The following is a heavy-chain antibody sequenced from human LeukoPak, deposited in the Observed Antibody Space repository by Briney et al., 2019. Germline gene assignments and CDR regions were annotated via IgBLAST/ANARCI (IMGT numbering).Heavy chain of an antibody. Sequence: SETLSLTCTVPGGYISSYYWTWTRQPPCKGLEWIGFIYYSANTNYNPSLKSRVTISVDTSKNQFPLQLTSLTAADTAVYYCARGRLWFGGLSFDIWGQGTMVTVSS. CDR1: GGYISSYY. CDR3: ARGRLWFGGLSFDI. V-gene: IGHV4-59*12. D-gene: IGHD3-10*01. J-gene: IGHJ3*02. CDR2: IYYSANT.